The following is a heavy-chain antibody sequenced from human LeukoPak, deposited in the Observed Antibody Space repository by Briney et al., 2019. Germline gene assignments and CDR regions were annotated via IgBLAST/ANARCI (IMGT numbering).Heavy chain of an antibody. CDR3: AREEDCSSTSCSSVDF. Sequence: GGSLRLSCAAPGFTFSNFGVNWVRQAPGKGLEWVSYISSRSSTIYYADSVKGRFTISRDNAKNTLYLQMNSLRAEDTAVYYCAREEDCSSTSCSSVDFWGQGTLVTVSS. CDR2: ISSRSSTI. J-gene: IGHJ4*02. CDR1: GFTFSNFG. D-gene: IGHD2-2*01. V-gene: IGHV3-48*04.